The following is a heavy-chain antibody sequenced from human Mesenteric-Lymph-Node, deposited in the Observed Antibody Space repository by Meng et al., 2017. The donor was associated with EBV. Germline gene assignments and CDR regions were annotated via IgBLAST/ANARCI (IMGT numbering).Heavy chain of an antibody. V-gene: IGHV3-15*01. Sequence: EVHLVESGGGLVKPGGSLRLSCAASGFTLSNAWMSWVRQAPGKGLEWVGRIQSKTDGGTTDFAAPVKGRFTISRDDSQNTLYLQMNGLKTEDTAVYYCATDRGKKGAAGWFAPWGQGTLVTVAS. CDR3: ATDRGKKGAAGWFAP. J-gene: IGHJ5*02. CDR2: IQSKTDGGTT. D-gene: IGHD6-13*01. CDR1: GFTLSNAW.